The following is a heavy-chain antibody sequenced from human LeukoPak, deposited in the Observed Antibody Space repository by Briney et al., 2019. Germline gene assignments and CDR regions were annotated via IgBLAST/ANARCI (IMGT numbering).Heavy chain of an antibody. Sequence: GGSLRLSCAASGFTFGSHWMNWVRQAPGKGPVWVSRINGDESTTVYADSVQGRFSISRDNAKSTLYLHMNSLRAEDTAVYYCAREGGGYCSGINCWKWFDPWGQGTLVTVSS. V-gene: IGHV3-74*01. D-gene: IGHD2-15*01. CDR3: AREGGGYCSGINCWKWFDP. J-gene: IGHJ5*02. CDR1: GFTFGSHW. CDR2: INGDESTT.